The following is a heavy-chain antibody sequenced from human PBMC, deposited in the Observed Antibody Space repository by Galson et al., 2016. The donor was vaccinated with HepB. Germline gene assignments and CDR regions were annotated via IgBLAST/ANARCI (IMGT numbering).Heavy chain of an antibody. D-gene: IGHD4-17*01. J-gene: IGHJ3*01. V-gene: IGHV3-30*18. CDR1: GFTFSSYG. Sequence: SLRLSCAASGFTFSSYGMHWVRQAPGKGLEWVAVITDDGGTIFYVDSVKGRFTISRDNAKNTLYLQMNSLRAEDTAVYYCAKPVTTYNAFALWGQGTRVTVSS. CDR3: AKPVTTYNAFAL. CDR2: ITDDGGTI.